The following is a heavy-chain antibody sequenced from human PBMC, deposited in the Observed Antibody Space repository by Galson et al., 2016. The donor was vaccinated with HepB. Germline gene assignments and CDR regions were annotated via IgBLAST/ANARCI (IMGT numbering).Heavy chain of an antibody. CDR1: GFTFSSYW. Sequence: SLRLSCAASGFTFSSYWIHWVRQAPGKGLEWVSRIRSDETTSVIGRFTISRDNAKNTLYLEMNSLRAEDTAVYYCARDGGLGTPFDCWGQGTLVTVSS. J-gene: IGHJ4*02. V-gene: IGHV3-74*01. CDR2: IRSD. D-gene: IGHD1-7*01. CDR3: ARDGGLGTPFDC.